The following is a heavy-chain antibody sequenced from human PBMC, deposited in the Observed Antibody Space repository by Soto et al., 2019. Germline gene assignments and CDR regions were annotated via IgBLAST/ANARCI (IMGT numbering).Heavy chain of an antibody. CDR1: VFTCSSYA. CDR3: AKWIGWSYFDY. D-gene: IGHD6-19*01. J-gene: IGHJ4*02. Sequence: WWSLRLSCAASVFTCSSYAMSWFRQAPGKGLEWVSAISGSGGNTYYADSVKGRFTISRDNSKNTLYLQMNSLRAEDTAVYYCAKWIGWSYFDYWGQGTLVTVSS. V-gene: IGHV3-23*01. CDR2: ISGSGGNT.